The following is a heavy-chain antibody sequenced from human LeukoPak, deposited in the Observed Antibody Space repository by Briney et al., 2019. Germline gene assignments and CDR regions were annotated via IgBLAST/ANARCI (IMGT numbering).Heavy chain of an antibody. Sequence: PSETLSLTCTVSGDSISSGSYYWGWIRQPPGQGLEWIGYISLSGGTYYNPSLKSRASISLDTSRSQFSLKLSSVGAADTAVYYCARDFQGGPNDPWGQGALVTVSS. CDR1: GDSISSGSYY. J-gene: IGHJ5*02. D-gene: IGHD2-15*01. CDR2: ISLSGGT. V-gene: IGHV4-30-4*08. CDR3: ARDFQGGPNDP.